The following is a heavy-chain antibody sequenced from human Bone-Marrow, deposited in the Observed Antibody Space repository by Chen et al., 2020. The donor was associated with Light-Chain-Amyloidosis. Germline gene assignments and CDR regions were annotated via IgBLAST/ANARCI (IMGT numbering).Heavy chain of an antibody. V-gene: IGHV5-51*01. CDR2: IYPDDSDA. Sequence: EVQLEQSGPEVKKPGESVKISCKGTGYPFPNYWIGWVRQMPGKGLEWMGVIYPDDSDARYSPSFEGQVTISTDKSITTAYLQWRSLKASDTAMYYCARRRDGYNFDYWGQGTLVTVSS. J-gene: IGHJ4*02. CDR1: GYPFPNYW. D-gene: IGHD5-12*01. CDR3: ARRRDGYNFDY.